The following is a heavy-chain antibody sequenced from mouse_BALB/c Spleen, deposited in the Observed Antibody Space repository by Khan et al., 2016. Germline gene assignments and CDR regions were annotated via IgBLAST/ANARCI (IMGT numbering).Heavy chain of an antibody. V-gene: IGHV3-2*02. CDR1: GYSITSDYA. J-gene: IGHJ1*01. D-gene: IGHD1-1*01. CDR2: ISYSGST. Sequence: EVQLQESGPGLVKPSQSLSLTCTVTGYSITSDYAWNWIRQFPGNKLEWMGYISYSGSTSYNPSLKSRISITRDTSKNQFFLQLNSVTTEDTATYCCARNYGSSYFDVWGAGTTVTVSS. CDR3: ARNYGSSYFDV.